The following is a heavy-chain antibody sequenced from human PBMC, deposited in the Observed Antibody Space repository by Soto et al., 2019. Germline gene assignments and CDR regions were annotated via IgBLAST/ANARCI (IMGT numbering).Heavy chain of an antibody. D-gene: IGHD2-2*01. CDR3: ATLSGYCSSTSCSEEGHYSYYFDY. J-gene: IGHJ4*02. CDR1: GGSISSYY. V-gene: IGHV4-59*08. CDR2: IYYSGST. Sequence: SETLSLTCTVSGGSISSYYWSWIRQPPGKGLEWIGYIYYSGSTNYNPSLKSRVTISVDTSKNQFSLKLSSVTAADTAVYYCATLSGYCSSTSCSEEGHYSYYFDYWGQGTLVTVSS.